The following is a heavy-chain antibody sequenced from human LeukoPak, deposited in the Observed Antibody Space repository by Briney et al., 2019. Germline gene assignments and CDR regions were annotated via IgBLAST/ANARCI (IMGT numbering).Heavy chain of an antibody. CDR3: ARSIAAAGTHFDY. CDR1: GFTFSSYW. Sequence: GGSLRLSCAASGFTFSSYWMHWVRQAPGKGLVWVSRIRTDGTITTYADSVKGRFSISRDNSKNTLYLQMNSLRAEDTAVYYCARSIAAAGTHFDYWGQGTLVTVSS. CDR2: IRTDGTIT. D-gene: IGHD6-13*01. V-gene: IGHV3-74*01. J-gene: IGHJ4*02.